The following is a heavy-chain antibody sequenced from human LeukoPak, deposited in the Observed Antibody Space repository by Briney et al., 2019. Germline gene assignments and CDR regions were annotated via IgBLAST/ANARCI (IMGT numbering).Heavy chain of an antibody. J-gene: IGHJ5*02. CDR1: GGSISSYY. V-gene: IGHV4-59*01. Sequence: PSETLSLTCTVSGGSISSYYWSWIRQPPGKGLEWIGYIYYSGSTNYNPSLKSRVTISVDTSKNQFSLKLSSVTAADTAVYYWAKSFGVLRFLEWLFPGWFDPWGQGTLVTVSS. CDR3: AKSFGVLRFLEWLFPGWFDP. D-gene: IGHD3-3*01. CDR2: IYYSGST.